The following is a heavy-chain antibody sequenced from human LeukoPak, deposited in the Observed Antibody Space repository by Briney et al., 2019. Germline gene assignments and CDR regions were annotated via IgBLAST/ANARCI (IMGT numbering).Heavy chain of an antibody. D-gene: IGHD2-15*01. Sequence: KPSETLSLTCAVYGGSFSGYYWSWIRQPPGKGLEWIGEINHSGSTNYNPSLKSRVTISVDTSKNQFSLKLSSVTAADTAVYYCARAPPKGYCSGGSCYRNGRYYFDYWGQGTLVTVSS. CDR2: INHSGST. J-gene: IGHJ4*02. CDR3: ARAPPKGYCSGGSCYRNGRYYFDY. CDR1: GGSFSGYY. V-gene: IGHV4-34*01.